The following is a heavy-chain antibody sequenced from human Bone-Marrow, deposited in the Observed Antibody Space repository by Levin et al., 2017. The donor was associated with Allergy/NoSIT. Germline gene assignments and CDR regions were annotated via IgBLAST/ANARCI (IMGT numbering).Heavy chain of an antibody. CDR3: NSGDFDVWSGYYSFEY. CDR2: IKTNADGGTI. Sequence: GGSLRLSCAASGITFTNAWMNWVCQAPGKGLEWVGLIKTNADGGTIDYAAPVKGRFTISRDDSNNTLYLHMNSLITEDTAVYYCNSGDFDVWSGYYSFEYWGQGTLVTVSS. J-gene: IGHJ4*02. CDR1: GITFTNAW. V-gene: IGHV3-15*01. D-gene: IGHD3-3*01.